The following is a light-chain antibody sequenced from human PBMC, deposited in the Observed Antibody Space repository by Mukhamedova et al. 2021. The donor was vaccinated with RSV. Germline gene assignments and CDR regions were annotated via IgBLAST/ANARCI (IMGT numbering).Light chain of an antibody. CDR2: RTS. CDR3: QQGATFPLT. V-gene: IGKV1-12*01. J-gene: IGKJ4*01. Sequence: WYQRRVHGKAPKLLIYRTSNLQSGVPSRFSGSGYGTDFTLTIDSLQPEDFATYYCQQGATFPLTFGGGTKVEIK.